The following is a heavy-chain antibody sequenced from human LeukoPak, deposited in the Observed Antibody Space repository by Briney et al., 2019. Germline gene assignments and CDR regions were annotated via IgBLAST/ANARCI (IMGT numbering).Heavy chain of an antibody. CDR3: ATLSPYCSSTSCYTPFDY. V-gene: IGHV1-24*01. Sequence: GASVKVSCKVSGYTLTELSMHWVRQAPGKGLEWMGGFYPEDGETIYAQKFQGRVTMTEDTSTDTAYMELSSLRSEDTAVYYCATLSPYCSSTSCYTPFDYWGQGTLVTVSS. D-gene: IGHD2-2*02. J-gene: IGHJ4*02. CDR2: FYPEDGET. CDR1: GYTLTELS.